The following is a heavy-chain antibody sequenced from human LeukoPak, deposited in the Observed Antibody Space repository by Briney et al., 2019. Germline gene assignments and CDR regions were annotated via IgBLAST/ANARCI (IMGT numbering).Heavy chain of an antibody. Sequence: SETLSLTCTVSGGSISSYYWSWIRQPAGKGLEWIGRIYTSGSTNYNPSLKSRVTISVDTSKNQFSLKLSSVTAADTAVYYCARPVSAYCGGDCSDYWGQGTLVTVSS. D-gene: IGHD2-21*01. CDR3: ARPVSAYCGGDCSDY. CDR1: GGSISSYY. V-gene: IGHV4-4*07. CDR2: IYTSGST. J-gene: IGHJ4*02.